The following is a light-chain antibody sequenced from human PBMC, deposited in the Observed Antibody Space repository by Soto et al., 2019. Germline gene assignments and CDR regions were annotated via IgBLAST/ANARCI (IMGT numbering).Light chain of an antibody. CDR3: QKYDSARFT. CDR2: SAS. V-gene: IGKV1-27*01. CDR1: QDIGYF. Sequence: DIQMTQSPSSLSASVGDRVTITCRASQDIGYFLTWYQQRPGKVPKLIIYSASSLFSGAPSRFSGSGSGTDFTLTIFNLQPDDVATHYGQKYDSARFTVAAVTRVEI. J-gene: IGKJ4*01.